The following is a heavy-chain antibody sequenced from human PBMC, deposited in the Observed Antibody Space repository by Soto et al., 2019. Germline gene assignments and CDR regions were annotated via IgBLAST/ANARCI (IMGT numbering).Heavy chain of an antibody. V-gene: IGHV3-23*01. D-gene: IGHD3-22*01. Sequence: GGSLRLSCAASGFTLSNYAMSWVRQAPGKGLEWVSAISGSGGSTYYADSVKGRFTISRDNSKNTLYLQMNSLSAEDTAVYYCAKHYYFESSPYYYVPPNYFDYWGQGTLVTVSS. J-gene: IGHJ4*02. CDR3: AKHYYFESSPYYYVPPNYFDY. CDR2: ISGSGGST. CDR1: GFTLSNYA.